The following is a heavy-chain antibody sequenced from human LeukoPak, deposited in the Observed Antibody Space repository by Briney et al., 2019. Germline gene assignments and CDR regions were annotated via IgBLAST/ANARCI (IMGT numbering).Heavy chain of an antibody. CDR3: ARGRFNMIRGVIKTVWFDP. D-gene: IGHD3-10*01. V-gene: IGHV4-59*01. J-gene: IGHJ5*02. Sequence: SETLSLTWSLSGGSLTDYCRSWIRHPPRKGLEWIGYISDKGVNHYSPSLKGRITISADTSKKQVSLRLTSATAADTAVYYCARGRFNMIRGVIKTVWFDPWTQGTQVTVSS. CDR1: GGSLTDYC. CDR2: ISDKGVN.